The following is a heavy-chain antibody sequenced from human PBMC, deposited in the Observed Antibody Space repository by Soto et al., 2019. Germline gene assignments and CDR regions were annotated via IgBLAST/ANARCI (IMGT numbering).Heavy chain of an antibody. J-gene: IGHJ4*02. D-gene: IGHD3-10*01. CDR3: ARTPFYYYGLGSHLYYFDY. Sequence: QVQLQESGPGLVKPSETLSLTCSVSSGSISSYYWSWIRQPPGKGLAWIGYVYYSGSTNYNPSLKRRFNISVDTSKNQFSLKLSSGTAADTAVYYCARTPFYYYGLGSHLYYFDYWDQGTLVTVSS. CDR2: VYYSGST. V-gene: IGHV4-59*01. CDR1: SGSISSYY.